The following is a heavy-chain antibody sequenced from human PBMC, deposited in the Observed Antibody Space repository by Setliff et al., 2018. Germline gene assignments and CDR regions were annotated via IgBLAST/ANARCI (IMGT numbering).Heavy chain of an antibody. CDR1: GDSVSSNSAA. V-gene: IGHV6-1*01. CDR3: ARGDSDVVVIAIGMDV. J-gene: IGHJ6*02. D-gene: IGHD2-21*01. CDR2: TYYRSKWYN. Sequence: PSQTLSLTCAISGDSVSSNSAAWNWIRQSPSRGLEWLGRTYYRSKWYNDYVVSVKSRITINPDTSKNQFSLQLNSVTPEDTAVYYCARGDSDVVVIAIGMDVWGQGTTVTVSS.